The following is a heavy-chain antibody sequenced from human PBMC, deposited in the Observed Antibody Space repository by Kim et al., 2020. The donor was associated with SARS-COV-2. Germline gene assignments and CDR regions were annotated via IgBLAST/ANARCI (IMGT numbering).Heavy chain of an antibody. Sequence: YNPSLKSRVTISVDTSKNQFSLKLSSVTAADTAVYYCARVSGGITYGMDVWGQGTTVTVSS. J-gene: IGHJ6*02. V-gene: IGHV4-31*02. D-gene: IGHD2-15*01. CDR3: ARVSGGITYGMDV.